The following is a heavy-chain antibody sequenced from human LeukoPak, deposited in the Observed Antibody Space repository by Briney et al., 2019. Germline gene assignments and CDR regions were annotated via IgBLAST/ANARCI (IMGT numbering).Heavy chain of an antibody. CDR2: ISWNSGSI. CDR1: GFTFDDYA. D-gene: IGHD6-6*01. CDR3: AKDMSYSSPSYPDY. Sequence: GRSLRLSCAASGFTFDDYAMHWVRQAPGKGLEWVSGISWNSGSIGYADSVKGRFTISRDNAKNSLYLQMNSLRAEDTALYYCAKDMSYSSPSYPDYWGQGTLVTVSS. J-gene: IGHJ4*02. V-gene: IGHV3-9*01.